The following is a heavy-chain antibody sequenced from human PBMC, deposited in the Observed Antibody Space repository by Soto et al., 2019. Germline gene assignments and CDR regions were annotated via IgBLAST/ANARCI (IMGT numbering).Heavy chain of an antibody. CDR1: GFTFSTYG. V-gene: IGHV3-33*01. D-gene: IGHD5-18*01. Sequence: QVQLVESGGGVVQPGKSLRLSCTASGFTFSTYGMHWVRQAPGKGLAWVAVIWYDGSNKYHGDSLKGRFTIARDNSKHTLYLQMNNLRAEDTAVYYCGRDGALGDTAVVDSWGQGTLVTVSS. J-gene: IGHJ4*02. CDR2: IWYDGSNK. CDR3: GRDGALGDTAVVDS.